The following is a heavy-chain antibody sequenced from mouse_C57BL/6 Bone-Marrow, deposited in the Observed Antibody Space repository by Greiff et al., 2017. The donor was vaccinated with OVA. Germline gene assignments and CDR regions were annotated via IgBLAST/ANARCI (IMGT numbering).Heavy chain of an antibody. J-gene: IGHJ2*01. CDR3: TGLTTVVAPYYFDY. CDR2: IYPGNSDT. CDR1: GYTFTSYW. D-gene: IGHD1-1*01. V-gene: IGHV1-5*01. Sequence: VQLKQSGTVLARPGASVKMSCKTSGYTFTSYWMHWVKQRPGQGLEWIGAIYPGNSDTSYNQKFKGKAKLTAVTSASTAYMELSSLTNEDSAVYYCTGLTTVVAPYYFDYWGQGTTLTVSS.